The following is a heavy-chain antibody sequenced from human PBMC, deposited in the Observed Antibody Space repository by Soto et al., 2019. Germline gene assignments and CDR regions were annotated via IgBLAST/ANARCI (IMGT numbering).Heavy chain of an antibody. D-gene: IGHD2-15*01. Sequence: QVQLQESGPGLVKPSETLSLTCTVSGGSVSSGSYYWSWIRQPPGKGLEWIGYIYYSGSTNYNPSLKSRVTISVDTSKNQFSLKLSSVTAADTAVYYCARDSGGSNAFDIWGQGTMVTVSS. CDR2: IYYSGST. V-gene: IGHV4-61*01. CDR3: ARDSGGSNAFDI. CDR1: GGSVSSGSYY. J-gene: IGHJ3*02.